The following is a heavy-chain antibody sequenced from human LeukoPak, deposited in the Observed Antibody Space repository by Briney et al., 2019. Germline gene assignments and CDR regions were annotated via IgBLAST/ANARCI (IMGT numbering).Heavy chain of an antibody. CDR3: ANSFGIAAPFGYFDY. Sequence: PGGSLRLSCAASVFTFSTYNMNWVRQAPGKGLEWVANIKEDGSEKYYVDSVKGRFTISRDNARNSLYLQMNSLRAEDTAVYYCANSFGIAAPFGYFDYWGQGTLVTVSS. CDR1: VFTFSTYN. J-gene: IGHJ4*02. V-gene: IGHV3-7*01. D-gene: IGHD2-15*01. CDR2: IKEDGSEK.